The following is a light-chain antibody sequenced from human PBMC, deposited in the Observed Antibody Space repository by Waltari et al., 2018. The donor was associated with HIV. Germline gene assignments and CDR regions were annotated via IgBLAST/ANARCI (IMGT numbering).Light chain of an antibody. Sequence: QSSLTQHRSVSGSPGQSVTISCSGTSSAVGSYNYISWYQQHPRKAPKVMIYEVIKRPPGVPDRVAGSKSGNTASLTISGLQAEDEADYYCCSYAGMYTWVFGGGTKLTVL. J-gene: IGLJ3*02. CDR3: CSYAGMYTWV. CDR2: EVI. CDR1: SSAVGSYNY. V-gene: IGLV2-11*01.